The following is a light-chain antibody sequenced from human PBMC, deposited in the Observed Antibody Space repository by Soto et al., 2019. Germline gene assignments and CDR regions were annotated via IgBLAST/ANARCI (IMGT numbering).Light chain of an antibody. CDR3: QQYNSS. CDR2: KAS. Sequence: DIQMTQSPSTLSASVGDRVTITFRASQSISNWLAWYQQKPGKAPKLLIYKASSLESGVPSRFSGSGSGTEFTLTISSLQPDDFATYYCQQYNSSFGQGTNVDI. V-gene: IGKV1-5*03. CDR1: QSISNW. J-gene: IGKJ2*01.